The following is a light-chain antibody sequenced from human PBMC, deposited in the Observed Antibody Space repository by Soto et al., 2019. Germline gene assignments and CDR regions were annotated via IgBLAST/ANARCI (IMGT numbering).Light chain of an antibody. V-gene: IGKV3D-15*01. CDR1: QSVRSN. Sequence: ELVMTQSPATLSVSPGERATLSCRASQSVRSNLAWYQQKPGQAPRLLIYGASNRVSGIPATFSGSGSGTEFSLTISSLQSEDFAVYYCQQYNNWPALTFGQGTRLENK. CDR2: GAS. J-gene: IGKJ5*01. CDR3: QQYNNWPALT.